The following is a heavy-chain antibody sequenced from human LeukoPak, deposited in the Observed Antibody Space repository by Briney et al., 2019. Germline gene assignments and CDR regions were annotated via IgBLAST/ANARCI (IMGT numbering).Heavy chain of an antibody. V-gene: IGHV3-21*01. D-gene: IGHD2-21*02. CDR1: GSTFSSHS. CDR2: ITSSSSYI. J-gene: IGHJ6*02. Sequence: KTGGSLRLSCAASGSTFSSHSMNWVRQAPGKGLEWVSSITSSSSYIFYADSVEGRFTISRDNAKNALYLQMNSLRAEDTAVYYCARDLVVVTGIPGYYYGMDAWGQGTTVTVSS. CDR3: ARDLVVVTGIPGYYYGMDA.